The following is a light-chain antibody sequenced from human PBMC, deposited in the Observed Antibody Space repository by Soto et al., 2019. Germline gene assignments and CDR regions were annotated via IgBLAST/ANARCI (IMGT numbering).Light chain of an antibody. V-gene: IGLV2-14*01. CDR3: SSFASTHTYV. CDR1: SSDVGGYNY. J-gene: IGLJ1*01. Sequence: QSVLTQPASVSGSPGQSITISCTGTSSDVGGYNYVSWYQQHPGKAPKLMIYEVSNRPSGVSHRFSGSKSGNTASLTISGLQAEDEADYYCSSFASTHTYVFGTGTKVTV. CDR2: EVS.